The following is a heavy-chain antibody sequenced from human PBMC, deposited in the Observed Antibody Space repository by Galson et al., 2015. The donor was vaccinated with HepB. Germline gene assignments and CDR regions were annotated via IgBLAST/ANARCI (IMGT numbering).Heavy chain of an antibody. J-gene: IGHJ4*02. CDR2: IIPIFGTA. CDR3: AREASSLGGDYDSSGYPFDY. Sequence: SVKVSCKASGGTFSSYAISWVRQAPGQGLEWMGGIIPIFGTANYAQKFQGRVTITADESTSTAYMELSSLRSEDTAVYYCAREASSLGGDYDSSGYPFDYWGQGTLVTVSS. CDR1: GGTFSSYA. D-gene: IGHD3-22*01. V-gene: IGHV1-69*13.